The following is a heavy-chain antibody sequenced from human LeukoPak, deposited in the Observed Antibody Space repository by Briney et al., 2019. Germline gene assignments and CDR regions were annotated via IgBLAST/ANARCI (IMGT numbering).Heavy chain of an antibody. D-gene: IGHD1-26*01. J-gene: IGHJ4*02. Sequence: GGSLRLSCAASGFTFSSYWMHWVRQAPWKGLVWVSRIKTDGSITSYADSVKDRFTISRDNAKNTLYVQMNSLRVEDTAVYYCARVATGSYHFDYWGQGTLDTVSS. V-gene: IGHV3-74*01. CDR2: IKTDGSIT. CDR3: ARVATGSYHFDY. CDR1: GFTFSSYW.